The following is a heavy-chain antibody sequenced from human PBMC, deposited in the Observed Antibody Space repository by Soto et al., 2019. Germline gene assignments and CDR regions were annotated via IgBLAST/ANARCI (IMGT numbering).Heavy chain of an antibody. D-gene: IGHD3-3*01. CDR3: ARDGTSYHFWRRDYYYMDV. V-gene: IGHV1-46*03. J-gene: IGHJ6*03. CDR2: INPSGGST. Sequence: QVQLVQSGAEVKKPGASVKVSCKASGYTFTSYYMHWVRQAPGQGLEWMGIINPSGGSTSYAQKFQGRVTMTRDTFTSTVYMELSSLRSEDTAVYYCARDGTSYHFWRRDYYYMDVWGKRTTVTVSS. CDR1: GYTFTSYY.